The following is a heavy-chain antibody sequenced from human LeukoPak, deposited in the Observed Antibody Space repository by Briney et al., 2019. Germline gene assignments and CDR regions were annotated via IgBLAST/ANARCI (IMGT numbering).Heavy chain of an antibody. CDR2: IYYSGST. Sequence: SETLSLTCTVSGGSISGYYWSWIRQPPGKGLEWIGYIYYSGSTNYNPSLKSRVTISVDTSKNQFSLKLSSVTAADTAVYYCARIGHEDYYFDYWGQGTLVTVSS. CDR1: GGSISGYY. V-gene: IGHV4-59*01. J-gene: IGHJ4*02. CDR3: ARIGHEDYYFDY.